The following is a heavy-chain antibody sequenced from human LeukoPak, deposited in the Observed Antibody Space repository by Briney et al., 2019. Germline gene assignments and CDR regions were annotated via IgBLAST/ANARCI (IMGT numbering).Heavy chain of an antibody. CDR1: GGSVSSGSYY. D-gene: IGHD3-22*01. CDR3: ARGLGYYYDSSGYPSGAFDI. Sequence: SETLSLTCTVSGGSVSSGSYYWSWIRQPPGKGLEWIGYIYYSGSTNYNPSLKSRVTISVDTSKNQFSLKLSSVTAADTAVYYCARGLGYYYDSSGYPSGAFDIWGQGTMVTVSS. CDR2: IYYSGST. V-gene: IGHV4-61*01. J-gene: IGHJ3*02.